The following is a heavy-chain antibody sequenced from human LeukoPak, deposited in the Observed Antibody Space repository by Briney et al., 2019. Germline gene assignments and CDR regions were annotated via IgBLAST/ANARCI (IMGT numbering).Heavy chain of an antibody. D-gene: IGHD3-22*01. J-gene: IGHJ4*02. CDR2: ISISSSTI. CDR3: ARDPNYYDSSGYYDY. V-gene: IGHV3-48*02. Sequence: GGSLRLSCAASGFTFDTYAMTWVRQAPGKGLEWVSYISISSSTIYYADSVKGRFTISRDNAKNSLYLQMNSLRDEDTAVYYCARDPNYYDSSGYYDYWGQGTLVTVSS. CDR1: GFTFDTYA.